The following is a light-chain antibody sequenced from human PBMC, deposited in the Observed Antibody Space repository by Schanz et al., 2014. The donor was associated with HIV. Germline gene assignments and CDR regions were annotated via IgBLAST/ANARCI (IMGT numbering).Light chain of an antibody. CDR1: TSDVGGYDH. CDR3: CSYTTTSTDV. J-gene: IGLJ1*01. CDR2: DVD. V-gene: IGLV2-14*03. Sequence: QSALTQPASVSGSPGQSITISCTGTTSDVGGYDHVSWYQQHPGKAPKLMICDVDTRPSGISDRFSGSKSGNTASLTISGLQAEDEADYYCCSYTTTSTDVFGAGTKLTVL.